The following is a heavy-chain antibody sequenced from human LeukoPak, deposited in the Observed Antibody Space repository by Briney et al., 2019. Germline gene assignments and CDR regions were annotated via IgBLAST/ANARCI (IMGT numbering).Heavy chain of an antibody. D-gene: IGHD3-10*01. CDR3: ARSENYLHEDWIDP. CDR2: ICYSGSA. CDR1: GGSFTSSSYC. V-gene: IGHV4-39*01. Sequence: SETLSLTCTVFGGSFTSSSYCWGWIRQPPGKGLEWVGSICYSGSAFYNPSLKSRVTLSVDTSKNQCSLKLSSVTAADTAVYYYARSENYLHEDWIDPGGQGTLVTVSS. J-gene: IGHJ5*02.